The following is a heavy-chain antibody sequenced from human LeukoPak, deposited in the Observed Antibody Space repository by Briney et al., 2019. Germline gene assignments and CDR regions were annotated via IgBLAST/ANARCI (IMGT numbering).Heavy chain of an antibody. D-gene: IGHD2-2*01. CDR2: INPSGGST. CDR1: GYTFTSYY. J-gene: IGHJ4*02. CDR3: AKGGDQLLGYLGY. Sequence: ASVKVSCKASGYTFTSYYMHWVRQAPGQGLEWMGIINPSGGSTSYAQKFQGRVTMTRDTSISTAYMELSRLRSDDTAVYYCAKGGDQLLGYLGYWGQGTLVTVSS. V-gene: IGHV1-46*01.